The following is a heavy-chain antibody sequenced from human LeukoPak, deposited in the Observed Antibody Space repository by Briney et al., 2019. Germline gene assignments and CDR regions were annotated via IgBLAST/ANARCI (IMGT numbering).Heavy chain of an antibody. D-gene: IGHD5-24*01. CDR2: ISNNGGYT. CDR1: GFTFSSSA. V-gene: IGHV3-23*01. J-gene: IGHJ4*02. CDR3: ARMSGDGHNFMSY. Sequence: GGSLRLSCAASGFTFSSSAMSWVRQAPGKGLEWVSAISNNGGYTCYADSVQGRFTISRDNSKSTLCLQMNSLRAEDTAVYYCARMSGDGHNFMSYWGQGTLVTVSS.